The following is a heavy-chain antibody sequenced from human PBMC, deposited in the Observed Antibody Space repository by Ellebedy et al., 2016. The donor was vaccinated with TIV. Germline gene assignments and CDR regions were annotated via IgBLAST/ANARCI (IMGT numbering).Heavy chain of an antibody. CDR3: AKEDYYDSSGPLDY. D-gene: IGHD3-22*01. CDR1: GFTFSNYA. V-gene: IGHV3-23*01. Sequence: PGGSLRLSCAASGFTFSNYAMSWVRQAPGKGLEWVSGISGSGGSTYYADPVKGRFTISRDNSKNTLYLQMNSLRAEDTAVYYCAKEDYYDSSGPLDYWGQGTLVTVSS. J-gene: IGHJ4*02. CDR2: ISGSGGST.